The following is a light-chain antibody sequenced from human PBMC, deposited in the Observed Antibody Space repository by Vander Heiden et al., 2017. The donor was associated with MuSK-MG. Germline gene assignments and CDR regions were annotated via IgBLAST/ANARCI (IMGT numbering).Light chain of an antibody. CDR3: QQSYSTPFT. Sequence: DIQMTPSPSSLSASVGDRVTITCRASQSISSYLNWYQQKPGKAPKLLIYAASSLQSGVPSRFSGSGSGTDFTLTISSLQPEDFATYYCQQSYSTPFTCGPGTKVDIK. V-gene: IGKV1-39*01. CDR1: QSISSY. J-gene: IGKJ3*01. CDR2: AAS.